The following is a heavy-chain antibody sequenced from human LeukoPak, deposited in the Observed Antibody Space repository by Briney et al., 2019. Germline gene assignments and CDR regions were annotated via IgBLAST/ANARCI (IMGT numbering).Heavy chain of an antibody. Sequence: PGGSLRLSCAASGFTFSSHGMHWVRQAPGKGLEWVAVISKDGGAYYADSVKGRFTISRDNDQKTLYLEMNRLRPEDTAVYYCARRPPTVGLDYWGQGTLVTVSS. D-gene: IGHD4-17*01. CDR3: ARRPPTVGLDY. CDR2: ISKDGGA. CDR1: GFTFSSHG. J-gene: IGHJ4*02. V-gene: IGHV3-30*19.